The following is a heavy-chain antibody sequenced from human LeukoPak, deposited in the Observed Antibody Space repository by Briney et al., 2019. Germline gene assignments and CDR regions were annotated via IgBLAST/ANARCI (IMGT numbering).Heavy chain of an antibody. CDR2: ISYDGSNQ. Sequence: GGSLRLSCAASGFTFSSYAMHWVRQAPGKGLEWVAVISYDGSNQYYADSVKGRFTFFRDNAKNSLYLQMNSLRAEDAAVYYCARMGVWGSADYWGQGTLVTVSS. D-gene: IGHD1-26*01. J-gene: IGHJ4*02. V-gene: IGHV3-30*04. CDR1: GFTFSSYA. CDR3: ARMGVWGSADY.